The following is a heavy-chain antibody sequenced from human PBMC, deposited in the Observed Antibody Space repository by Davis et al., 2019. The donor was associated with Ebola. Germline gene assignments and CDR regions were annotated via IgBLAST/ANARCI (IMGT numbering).Heavy chain of an antibody. J-gene: IGHJ6*02. V-gene: IGHV4-59*08. D-gene: IGHD7-27*01. Sequence: MPSETLSLTCTVSGGSISSYYWNWIRQPPGEGLEWIGYTYYSGSTNYNPSLKSRVTISVDTSKNQFSLKLSSVTAADTAVYYCARLALGYYYGMDVWGQGTTVTVSS. CDR2: TYYSGST. CDR1: GGSISSYY. CDR3: ARLALGYYYGMDV.